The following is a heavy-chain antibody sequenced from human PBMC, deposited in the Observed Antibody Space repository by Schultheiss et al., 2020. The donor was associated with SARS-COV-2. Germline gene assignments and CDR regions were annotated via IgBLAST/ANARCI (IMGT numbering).Heavy chain of an antibody. Sequence: GGSLRLSCAASGFTFSSYSMNWVRQAPGKGLEWVSRINSDGSSTSYADSVKGRFTISRDNAKNTLYLQMNSLRAEDTAVYYCARDLDGGLGGQGTLVTVSS. CDR2: INSDGSST. D-gene: IGHD3-3*01. CDR3: ARDLDGGL. J-gene: IGHJ4*02. CDR1: GFTFSSYS. V-gene: IGHV3-74*01.